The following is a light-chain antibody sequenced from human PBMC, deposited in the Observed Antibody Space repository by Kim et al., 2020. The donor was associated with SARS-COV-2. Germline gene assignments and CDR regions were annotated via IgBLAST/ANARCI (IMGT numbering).Light chain of an antibody. CDR2: SNN. CDR3: AAWEDSLNGPV. CDR1: SPKVGRNT. Sequence: GWEVTSSFSGGSPKVGRNTANWSQQRQGKAPNRLIYSNNQRPSGAPDRFSGSKSGTSASLAISGLQSEDEANYYCAAWEDSLNGPVFGGGTKL. J-gene: IGLJ2*01. V-gene: IGLV1-44*01.